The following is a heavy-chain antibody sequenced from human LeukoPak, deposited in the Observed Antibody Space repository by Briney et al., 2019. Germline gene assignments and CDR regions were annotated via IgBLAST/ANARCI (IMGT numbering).Heavy chain of an antibody. CDR1: GYTLTELS. J-gene: IGHJ4*02. D-gene: IGHD3-10*01. CDR3: ATGRSGVWFGELSHCFGY. CDR2: FDPEDGET. Sequence: GASVKVSCKVSGYTLTELSMHWVRQAPGKGLEWMGGFDPEDGETIYAQKFQGRVTMTEDTSTDTAYMELSSLRSEDTAVYYCATGRSGVWFGELSHCFGYWGQGTLVTVSS. V-gene: IGHV1-24*01.